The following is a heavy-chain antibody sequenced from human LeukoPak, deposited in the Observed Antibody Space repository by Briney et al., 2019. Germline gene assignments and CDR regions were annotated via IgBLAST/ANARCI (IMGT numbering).Heavy chain of an antibody. V-gene: IGHV4-59*01. Sequence: SETLSLTCTVSGGSISSYYWSWIRQPSGKGLEWIGYIYYSGSTNYNPSLKSRVTISVDTSKNQFSLKLSSVTAADTAVYYCAREKNTEDYDVDAFDIWGQGTMVTVSS. CDR1: GGSISSYY. J-gene: IGHJ3*02. CDR2: IYYSGST. D-gene: IGHD4-17*01. CDR3: AREKNTEDYDVDAFDI.